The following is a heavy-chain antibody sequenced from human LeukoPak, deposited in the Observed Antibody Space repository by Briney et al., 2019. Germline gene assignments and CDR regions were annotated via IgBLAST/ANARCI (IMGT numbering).Heavy chain of an antibody. CDR1: GGSISNYY. D-gene: IGHD5-18*01. V-gene: IGHV4-59*01. CDR2: IFYSGRT. J-gene: IGHJ4*02. Sequence: TASETLSLTCSVSGGSISNYYWNWIRQTPGKGLEWIGYIFYSGRTHYNPSLKSRVTISVDTSKNQFSLTLSSVTTADTAVYYCARGQKYRNGYTVTELGSGYFAYWGQGTLVTVSS. CDR3: ARGQKYRNGYTVTELGSGYFAY.